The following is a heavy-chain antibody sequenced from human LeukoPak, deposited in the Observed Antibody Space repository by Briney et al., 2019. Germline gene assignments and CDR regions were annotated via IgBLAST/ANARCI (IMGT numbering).Heavy chain of an antibody. Sequence: PGGSLRLSCAASGFTFSSYAMSWVRQAPGKGLEWASAISGSGGSTYYADSVKGRFTISRDNSKNTLYLQMNSLRAEDTAVYYCAKDEGLLPEFLSGWGQGTLVTVSS. J-gene: IGHJ4*02. CDR3: AKDEGLLPEFLSG. CDR2: ISGSGGST. V-gene: IGHV3-23*01. D-gene: IGHD1-26*01. CDR1: GFTFSSYA.